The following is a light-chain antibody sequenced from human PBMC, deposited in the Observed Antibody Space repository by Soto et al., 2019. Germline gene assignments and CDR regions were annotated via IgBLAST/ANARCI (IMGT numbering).Light chain of an antibody. CDR3: SSYTSTNTLV. J-gene: IGLJ1*01. V-gene: IGLV2-14*01. Sequence: QSALTQPASVSGSPGQSIAISCTGTSSDVGGGSVSWYQQHPGKAPKLMIYDVSNRPSGVSNRFSGSKSGNTASLTISGLQAEDEADYYCSSYTSTNTLVFGTGTRSPS. CDR1: SSDVGGGS. CDR2: DVS.